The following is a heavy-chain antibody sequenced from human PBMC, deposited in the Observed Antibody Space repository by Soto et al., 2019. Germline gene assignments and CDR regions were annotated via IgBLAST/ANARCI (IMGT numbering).Heavy chain of an antibody. J-gene: IGHJ4*02. CDR2: ISPSGGIT. Sequence: QVQLVQSGAEVRKPGASVKVSCKTSGYTFTNYYIHWVRQAPGEGLEWMGIISPSGGITDYAQKFQGRVTKTRDTSTSTVYMELRSLSSEDTAVYYCARGEIYYCDYWGRGTLVTVSS. CDR1: GYTFTNYY. V-gene: IGHV1-46*01. D-gene: IGHD2-21*01. CDR3: ARGEIYYCDY.